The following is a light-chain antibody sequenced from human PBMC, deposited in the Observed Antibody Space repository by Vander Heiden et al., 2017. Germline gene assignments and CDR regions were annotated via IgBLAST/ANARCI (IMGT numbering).Light chain of an antibody. J-gene: IGLJ2*01. V-gene: IGLV2-11*01. Sequence: QPALTQPRSVSRSPGQSVTFPCTGTSSDVGGYNYVSWYQKHTGKAPKTMHFDVSKRPSGVPDRFSGSKSGNTASLTISGLQAEDEADYYCCSYAGSYTVVFGGGTKLTVL. CDR1: SSDVGGYNY. CDR3: CSYAGSYTVV. CDR2: DVS.